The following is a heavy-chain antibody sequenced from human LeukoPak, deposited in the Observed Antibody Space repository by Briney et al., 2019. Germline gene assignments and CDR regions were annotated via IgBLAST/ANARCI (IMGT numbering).Heavy chain of an antibody. Sequence: PGGSLRLSCAASGFTFSSYAMDWVRQAPGRGLEWVSGLSGSGDTTYYADSVRGRFTISRDNSKNTVYLQMNSLRDDDTAVYYCAKRGIAVAGFDYWGQGTLVTVSS. CDR3: AKRGIAVAGFDY. V-gene: IGHV3-23*01. CDR2: LSGSGDTT. CDR1: GFTFSSYA. D-gene: IGHD6-19*01. J-gene: IGHJ4*02.